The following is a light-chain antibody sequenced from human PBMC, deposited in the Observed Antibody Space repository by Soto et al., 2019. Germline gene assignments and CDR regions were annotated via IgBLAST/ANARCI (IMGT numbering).Light chain of an antibody. CDR3: QQYGYSPIT. J-gene: IGKJ5*01. CDR1: QSVSSSH. V-gene: IGKV3-20*01. Sequence: EIVLTQAPGTLSLSPGEGATLSWSASQSVSSSHLAWYQHKPGQAPRLLIYAASSRATGSPDRFSGGGSGTDFTLTLSRLEPEDFAVYYCQQYGYSPITFGQGTRLEIK. CDR2: AAS.